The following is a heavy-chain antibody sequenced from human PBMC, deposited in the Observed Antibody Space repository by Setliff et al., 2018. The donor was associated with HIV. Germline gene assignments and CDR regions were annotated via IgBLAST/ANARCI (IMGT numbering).Heavy chain of an antibody. CDR3: ARGGTSSNWFGP. D-gene: IGHD2-2*01. V-gene: IGHV4-38-2*01. CDR2: IYNSMTT. Sequence: SETLSLTCAVSGYSISSGFYWGWIRQAPGKGLQWIGFIYNSMTTNYNPSLKSRVTISLDTSKNQFSLKLTSVTAADTAVYYCARGGTSSNWFGPWGQGTLVTVSS. CDR1: GYSISSGFY. J-gene: IGHJ5*02.